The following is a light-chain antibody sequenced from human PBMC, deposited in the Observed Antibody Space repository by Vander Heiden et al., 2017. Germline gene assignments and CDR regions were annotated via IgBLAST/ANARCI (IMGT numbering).Light chain of an antibody. V-gene: IGLV2-14*01. J-gene: IGLJ2*01. Sequence: QSDLTQPASVSGSPGQSITISCPGSTSDVGRYNFVSWYQQHPGKAPKLMICEVSKRPSRISNRFSGSKSGNTASLTISGLQAEDEAEYYCSSYRTGNSLVFGGGTKPTVL. CDR3: SSYRTGNSLV. CDR2: EVS. CDR1: TSDVGRYNF.